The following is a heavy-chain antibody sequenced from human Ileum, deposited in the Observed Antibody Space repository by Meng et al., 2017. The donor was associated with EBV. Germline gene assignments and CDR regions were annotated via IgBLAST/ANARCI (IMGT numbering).Heavy chain of an antibody. Sequence: QLTLTQSRPTLVKPTQTLTLTCSFSGFSLTSSGVGVGWIRQPPGKALEWLALIYWNDDKRYSPSLKSRLTVTRDTSKNQVVLTLTNVDPVDTATYYCARRPGSPSSRFDYWGQGTLVTVAS. CDR3: ARRPGSPSSRFDY. D-gene: IGHD6-6*01. CDR2: IYWNDDK. CDR1: GFSLTSSGVG. V-gene: IGHV2-5*01. J-gene: IGHJ4*02.